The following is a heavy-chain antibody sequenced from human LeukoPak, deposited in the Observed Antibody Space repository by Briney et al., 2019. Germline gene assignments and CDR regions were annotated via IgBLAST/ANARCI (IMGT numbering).Heavy chain of an antibody. D-gene: IGHD6-19*01. CDR3: AGEDSSGWVYFDY. CDR1: GYTFTDYY. CDR2: INPDSGVT. J-gene: IGHJ4*02. V-gene: IGHV1-2*02. Sequence: EASVKVSCKASGYTFTDYYMHWVRQAPGQGLEWMGWINPDSGVTNYAQKFQGRVTMTRDTSISTAHMELSRLRSDDTAVYYCAGEDSSGWVYFDYWGQGTLVTVSS.